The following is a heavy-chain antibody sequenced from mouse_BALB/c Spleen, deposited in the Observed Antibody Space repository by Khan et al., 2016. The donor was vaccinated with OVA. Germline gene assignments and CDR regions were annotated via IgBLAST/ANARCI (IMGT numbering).Heavy chain of an antibody. Sequence: QVRLQQSGAELVRPGTSVKVSCKASGYAFSNYLIEWLKQRPGQGLEWIGVINPESGGTKYNEKFKDKAILTADTSSSTAYMQLSSLTSDDSAVYFGSRSGYGFGAYWGPGTLVTVSA. CDR2: INPESGGT. V-gene: IGHV1-54*01. J-gene: IGHJ3*01. CDR1: GYAFSNYL. D-gene: IGHD3-2*02. CDR3: SRSGYGFGAY.